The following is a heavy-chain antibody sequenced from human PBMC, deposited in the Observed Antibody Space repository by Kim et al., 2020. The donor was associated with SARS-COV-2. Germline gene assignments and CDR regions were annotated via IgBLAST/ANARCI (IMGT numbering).Heavy chain of an antibody. CDR3: ARVTLNSGYDLQYYYYGMDV. CDR1: GGSISSYY. CDR2: IYYSGST. Sequence: SETLSLTCTVSGGSISSYYWSWIRQPPGKGLEWIGYIYYSGSTNYNPSLKSRVTISVDTSKNQFSLKLSSVTAADTAVYYCARVTLNSGYDLQYYYYGMDVWGQGTTVTVSS. D-gene: IGHD5-12*01. J-gene: IGHJ6*02. V-gene: IGHV4-59*01.